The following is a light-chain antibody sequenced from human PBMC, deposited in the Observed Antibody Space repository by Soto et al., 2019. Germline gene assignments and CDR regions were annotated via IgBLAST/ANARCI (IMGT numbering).Light chain of an antibody. V-gene: IGLV3-21*02. Sequence: SYELTKPPSVSVAPGQKARITCGGNNIGSKSVHWYQQKPGQAPVLVVYDDSDRPSGIPERFSGSNSGNAATLTISRGEDGDEADYYCQVLDSSSDRVFGGGTKVTVL. CDR2: DDS. J-gene: IGLJ3*02. CDR1: NIGSKS. CDR3: QVLDSSSDRV.